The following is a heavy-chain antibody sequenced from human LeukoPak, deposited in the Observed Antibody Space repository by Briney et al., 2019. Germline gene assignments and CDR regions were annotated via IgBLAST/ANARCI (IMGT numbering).Heavy chain of an antibody. CDR1: GYTFTSYG. CDR2: ISAYNGNT. CDR3: ARVAAPGIAVAGTDWDY. V-gene: IGHV1-18*01. J-gene: IGHJ4*02. Sequence: ASVKVSCKASGYTFTSYGISWVRQAPGQGLEWMGWISAYNGNTNYAQKLQGRVTMTTDTSTSTAYMELRSLRSDDTAVYYCARVAAPGIAVAGTDWDYWGQGTLVTVSS. D-gene: IGHD6-19*01.